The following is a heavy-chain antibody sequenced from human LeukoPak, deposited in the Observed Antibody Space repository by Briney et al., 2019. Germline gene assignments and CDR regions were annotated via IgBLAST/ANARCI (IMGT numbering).Heavy chain of an antibody. CDR2: LYPGNSET. J-gene: IGHJ4*02. V-gene: IGHV5-51*01. CDR1: GYSFSGYW. CDR3: VGSTGFPYYFDY. D-gene: IGHD3-9*01. Sequence: GESLKISCKASGYSFSGYWIGWARQMPGKGLEWMAILYPGNSETRYSPSFQGQVTVSADESISTAYLQWSSLKASDTAMYYCVGSTGFPYYFDYWGQGTLVTVSS.